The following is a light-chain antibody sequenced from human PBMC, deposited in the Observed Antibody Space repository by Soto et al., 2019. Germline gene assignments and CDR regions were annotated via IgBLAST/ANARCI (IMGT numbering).Light chain of an antibody. CDR1: SSNIGSNT. CDR3: AAWDDSLNGFV. V-gene: IGLV1-44*01. Sequence: QSVLTQPPSASGAPGQRVTISCSGSSSNIGSNTVNWYQQLPGTAPKLLIYTNNQRPSGVRDRFSGSRSGTSASLAISGLQSEDEDDYYCAAWDDSLNGFVFGTGTKVT. CDR2: TNN. J-gene: IGLJ1*01.